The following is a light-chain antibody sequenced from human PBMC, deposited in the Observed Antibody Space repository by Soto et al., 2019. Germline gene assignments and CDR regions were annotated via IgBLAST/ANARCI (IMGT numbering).Light chain of an antibody. V-gene: IGLV2-14*01. Sequence: QPVLTQPASVSGSPGQSITISCTGTSSDVGGYNSVSWYQQHPGKVPKIMIYDVSIRPSGVPDRFSGSKSGNTASLTISVLQAEDEADYYCSSYTSIPALVFGTGTKLTVL. CDR2: DVS. CDR1: SSDVGGYNS. CDR3: SSYTSIPALV. J-gene: IGLJ1*01.